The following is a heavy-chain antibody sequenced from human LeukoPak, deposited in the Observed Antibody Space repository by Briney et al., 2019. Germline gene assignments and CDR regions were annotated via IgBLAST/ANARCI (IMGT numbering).Heavy chain of an antibody. J-gene: IGHJ6*02. V-gene: IGHV5-51*01. CDR1: GYSFTSYW. CDR3: ARRLSYYGMDV. CDR2: IYPGDSDT. Sequence: GGALQISCKGSGYSFTSYWIGWVRQMPGKGLEWMGIIYPGDSDTRYSPSFRGQVTISAEKSISTAYLQWSSLKASDTAMYYCARRLSYYGMDVWGQGTTVTVSS. D-gene: IGHD2/OR15-2a*01.